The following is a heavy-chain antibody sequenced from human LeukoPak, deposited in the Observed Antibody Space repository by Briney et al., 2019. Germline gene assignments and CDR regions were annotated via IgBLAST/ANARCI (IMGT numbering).Heavy chain of an antibody. D-gene: IGHD5-18*01. V-gene: IGHV1-2*02. CDR3: ASGGYSWGFYYYYYMDV. CDR2: INPNSGGT. CDR1: GYTFTVYY. Sequence: GASVTVSFKASGYTFTVYYMHWVRQAPGQGLEWMGWINPNSGGTNYAQKFQGRVTMTRDTSISTAYMELSRLRSDDTAVYYCASGGYSWGFYYYYYMDVWGKGTTVTVSS. J-gene: IGHJ6*03.